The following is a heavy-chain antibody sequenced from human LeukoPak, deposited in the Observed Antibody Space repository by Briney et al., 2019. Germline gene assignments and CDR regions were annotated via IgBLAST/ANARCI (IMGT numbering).Heavy chain of an antibody. CDR2: IYSGGKT. V-gene: IGHV3-53*01. CDR3: ARLTGSYYFDY. D-gene: IGHD3-9*01. Sequence: GGSLRLSCAASGFTVSGNHMTWVRQASGKGLEWASVIYSGGKTYYADSVKGRLTISRDNSKNTLYLQMNTLRAEDTAVYYCARLTGSYYFDYWGQGTLVTVSS. J-gene: IGHJ4*02. CDR1: GFTVSGNH.